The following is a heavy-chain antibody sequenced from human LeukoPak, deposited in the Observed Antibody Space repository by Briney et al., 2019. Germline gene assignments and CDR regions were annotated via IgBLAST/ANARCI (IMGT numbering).Heavy chain of an antibody. CDR3: AKDAMTLENRWNYRSKTDHEY. CDR2: ITSSGDNT. J-gene: IGHJ4*02. V-gene: IGHV3-23*01. D-gene: IGHD1-7*01. CDR1: GFIFSNYA. Sequence: GGSLRLSCAASGFIFSNYAMNWVRQAPGKGLEWVSTITSSGDNTHYGDSVKGRFTISRDNSKNTLYLQMNNLRADDTATYYCAKDAMTLENRWNYRSKTDHEYWGQGTLVAVSS.